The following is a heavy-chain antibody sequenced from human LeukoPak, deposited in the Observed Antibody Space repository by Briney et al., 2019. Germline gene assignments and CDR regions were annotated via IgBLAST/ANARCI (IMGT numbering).Heavy chain of an antibody. J-gene: IGHJ3*02. CDR2: ISAYNGNT. D-gene: IGHD6-19*01. CDR3: ARDSSQWLGGLGDAFDI. CDR1: GYTFTSYG. Sequence: ASVKVSCKASGYTFTSYGISWVRQAPGQGLEWMGWISAYNGNTNYAQKLQGRVTMTTDTSTSTAYMELRSLRSDDTAVYYCARDSSQWLGGLGDAFDIWGQGTMVTVSS. V-gene: IGHV1-18*01.